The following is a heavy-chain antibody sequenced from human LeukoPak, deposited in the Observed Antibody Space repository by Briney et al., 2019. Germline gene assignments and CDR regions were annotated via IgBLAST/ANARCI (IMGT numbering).Heavy chain of an antibody. CDR3: ARSWEGSFIDY. Sequence: GASVKVSCKASGYTFTSYGISWVRQAPGQGLEWMGWISAYNGNTNYAQKLQGRVTITRDTSATTAYMELSSLKSEDTAVYYCARSWEGSFIDYWGQGTLVTVSS. D-gene: IGHD1-26*01. J-gene: IGHJ4*02. CDR2: ISAYNGNT. CDR1: GYTFTSYG. V-gene: IGHV1-18*01.